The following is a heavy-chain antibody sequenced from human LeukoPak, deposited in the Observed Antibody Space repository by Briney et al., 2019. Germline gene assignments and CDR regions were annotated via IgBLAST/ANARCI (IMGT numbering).Heavy chain of an antibody. CDR3: AKAPKTQLWFGEPPPDY. CDR2: VTKSGGGT. Sequence: PGGSLRLSCTASGFTFSSYAMSWVRQAPGKGLEWVSGVTKSGGGTEPADSVKGRFTISRDNSKNTLYLQMNSLRAEDTAVYYCAKAPKTQLWFGEPPPDYWGQGTLVTVSS. V-gene: IGHV3-23*01. D-gene: IGHD3-10*01. CDR1: GFTFSSYA. J-gene: IGHJ4*02.